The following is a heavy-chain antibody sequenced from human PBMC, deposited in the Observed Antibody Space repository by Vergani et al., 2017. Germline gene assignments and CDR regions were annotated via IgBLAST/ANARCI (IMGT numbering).Heavy chain of an antibody. CDR3: ARAPRQYYQLLLDY. CDR1: GFDFSNYG. CDR2: IYYNGVDK. V-gene: IGHV3-33*01. J-gene: IGHJ4*02. D-gene: IGHD2-2*01. Sequence: QVHLVESGGGVVQPGRSLRLSCVASGFDFSNYGMHWVRQAPGKGLEWLALIYYNGVDKFYADSVKGRFTVSRDNHSKTVHLQMNSLTAADTAIYFCARAPRQYYQLLLDYWGPGTQVTVSS.